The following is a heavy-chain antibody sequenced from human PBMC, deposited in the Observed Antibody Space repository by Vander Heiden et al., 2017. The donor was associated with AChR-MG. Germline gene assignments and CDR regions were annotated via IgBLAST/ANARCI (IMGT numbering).Heavy chain of an antibody. Sequence: QVQLVEPGGGVVQPGRSLRLSCAASGFTFSSCGMHWVRQAPGKGLEWVAVISYDGSNKYYADSVKGRFTISRDNSKKTLYLQMNSLRAEDTAVYYCAKDFLSGSFPTYYFDYWGQGTLVTVSS. CDR2: ISYDGSNK. CDR3: AKDFLSGSFPTYYFDY. J-gene: IGHJ4*02. CDR1: GFTFSSCG. D-gene: IGHD1-26*01. V-gene: IGHV3-30*18.